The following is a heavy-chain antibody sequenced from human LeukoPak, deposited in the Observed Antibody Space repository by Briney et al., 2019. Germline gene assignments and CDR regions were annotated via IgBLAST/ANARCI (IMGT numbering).Heavy chain of an antibody. CDR3: AKDRPPTWLGGSLITSLDY. V-gene: IGHV3-21*04. CDR1: GFTFSSYS. D-gene: IGHD6-19*01. Sequence: GGSLRLSCAASGFTFSSYSMNWVRQAPGKGLEWVSSISSISSYIYYADSVKGRFTISRDNAKNSLCLQMNSLRAEDTAVYYCAKDRPPTWLGGSLITSLDYWGQGTLVTVSS. J-gene: IGHJ4*02. CDR2: ISSISSYI.